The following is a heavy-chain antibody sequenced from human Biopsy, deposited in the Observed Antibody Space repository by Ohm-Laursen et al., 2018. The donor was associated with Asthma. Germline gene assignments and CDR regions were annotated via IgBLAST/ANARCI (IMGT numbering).Heavy chain of an antibody. V-gene: IGHV1-8*02. CDR1: GDSLGSFINYA. D-gene: IGHD7-27*01. Sequence: ASVKVSCKASGDSLGSFINYAINWVRQAAGQGLEWMGWMNPNSGNTGYAQQFHGRVTMTRDTSINTVYMELSSLRSDDTAVYYCARGSKIGRPRLAFNWVRTDYYYSLDVWGQGTTVTVSS. CDR3: ARGSKIGRPRLAFNWVRTDYYYSLDV. J-gene: IGHJ6*02. CDR2: MNPNSGNT.